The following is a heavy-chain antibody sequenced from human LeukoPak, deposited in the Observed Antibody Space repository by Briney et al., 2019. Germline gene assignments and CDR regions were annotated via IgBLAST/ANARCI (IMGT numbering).Heavy chain of an antibody. Sequence: SETLSLTCAVYGGSFSGYYWSWIRQPPGKGLEWIGEINHSGSTNYNPSLKSRVTISVDTSKNQFSLKLSSVTAADTAVYHCARDLEDSSGWYRWDYWGQGTLVTVSS. J-gene: IGHJ4*02. V-gene: IGHV4-34*01. D-gene: IGHD6-19*01. CDR3: ARDLEDSSGWYRWDY. CDR2: INHSGST. CDR1: GGSFSGYY.